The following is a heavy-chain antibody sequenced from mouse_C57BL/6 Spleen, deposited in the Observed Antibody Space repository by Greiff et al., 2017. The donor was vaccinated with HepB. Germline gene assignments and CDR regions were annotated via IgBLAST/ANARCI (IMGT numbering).Heavy chain of an antibody. Sequence: EVKLMESGGGLVQPGGSLSLSCAASGFTFTDYYMSWVRQPPGKALEWLGFIRNKANGYTTEYSASVKGRFTISRDNSPSILYLQMNALRAEDSATYYCARFYNGYFDVWGTGTTVTVSS. CDR3: ARFYNGYFDV. J-gene: IGHJ1*03. CDR2: IRNKANGYTT. D-gene: IGHD1-3*01. V-gene: IGHV7-3*01. CDR1: GFTFTDYY.